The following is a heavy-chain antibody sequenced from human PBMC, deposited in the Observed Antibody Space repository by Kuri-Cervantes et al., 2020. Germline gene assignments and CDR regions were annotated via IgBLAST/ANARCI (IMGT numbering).Heavy chain of an antibody. J-gene: IGHJ4*02. D-gene: IGHD5-12*01. CDR3: ARDPPSSGRDSGQGDY. V-gene: IGHV3-21*01. CDR2: ISSSSSYI. Sequence: GGSLRLSCAASGFTFSSYSMNWVRQAPGKGLEWVSSISSSSSYIYYADSVKGRFTISRDNAKNSLYLQMNSLRAEDTAVYYCARDPPSSGRDSGQGDYWGQGTLVTVSS. CDR1: GFTFSSYS.